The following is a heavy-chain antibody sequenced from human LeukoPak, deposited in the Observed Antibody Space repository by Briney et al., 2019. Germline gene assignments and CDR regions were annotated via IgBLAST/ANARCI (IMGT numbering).Heavy chain of an antibody. CDR2: IYTSGST. CDR1: GGSISSGSYY. V-gene: IGHV4-61*02. CDR3: ARVTGYMIEDYFDY. J-gene: IGHJ4*02. Sequence: SQTLSLTCTVSGGSISSGSYYWSWIRQPAGKGLEWIGRIYTSGSTNYNPSLKSRVTISVDTSKNQFSLRLSSVTAADTAVYYCARVTGYMIEDYFDYWGQGTLVTVSS. D-gene: IGHD3-22*01.